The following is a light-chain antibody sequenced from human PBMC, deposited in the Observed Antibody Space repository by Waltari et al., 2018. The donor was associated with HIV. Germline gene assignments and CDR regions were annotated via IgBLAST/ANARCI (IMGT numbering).Light chain of an antibody. CDR1: QSFFYSSDNNNY. CDR2: WAF. CDR3: HQYYSAPWT. J-gene: IGKJ1*01. V-gene: IGKV4-1*01. Sequence: DIVMTQSPASLAVSLGETATINCKSSQSFFYSSDNNNYLAWFQQKPGQALKLLIYWAFPRESGFPDRFRGIWSGTDFTLTLSSLQAEEVAVYYCHQYYSAPWTFGQGTKVEI.